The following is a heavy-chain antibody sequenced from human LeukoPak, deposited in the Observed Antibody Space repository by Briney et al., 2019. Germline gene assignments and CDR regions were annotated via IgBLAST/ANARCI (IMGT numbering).Heavy chain of an antibody. J-gene: IGHJ5*02. CDR1: GYTFTIYG. D-gene: IGHD4-17*01. CDR3: ARQSYGDYSGWFDP. CDR2: ISAYNGNT. V-gene: IGHV1-18*01. Sequence: ASVKVSCKASGYTFTIYGISWVRQAPGQGLEWMGWISAYNGNTNYAQKLQGRVTMTTDTSTSTAYMELRSLRSDDTAVYYCARQSYGDYSGWFDPWGQGTLVTVSS.